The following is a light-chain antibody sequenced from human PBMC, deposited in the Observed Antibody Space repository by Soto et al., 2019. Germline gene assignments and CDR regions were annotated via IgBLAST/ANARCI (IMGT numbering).Light chain of an antibody. CDR3: TSYTSSDCYV. CDR1: SSDVGGYNY. Sequence: QSVLTQPAAVSGSPGQSITISCTGTSSDVGGYNYVSWYQQHPGRAPTLILYGVANRPSGVSNRFSGSKSGNTASLTISGLQAEDEADYYCTSYTSSDCYVFGVGTKVTVL. J-gene: IGLJ1*01. V-gene: IGLV2-14*03. CDR2: GVA.